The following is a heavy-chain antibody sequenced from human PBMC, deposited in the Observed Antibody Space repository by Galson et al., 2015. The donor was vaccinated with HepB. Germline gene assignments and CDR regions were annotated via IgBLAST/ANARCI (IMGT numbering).Heavy chain of an antibody. CDR1: GFTFSGSA. V-gene: IGHV3-73*01. J-gene: IGHJ3*02. D-gene: IGHD4-17*01. CDR3: TRLSMTTVTKYAFDI. CDR2: IRSKANSYAK. Sequence: SLRLSCAASGFTFSGSAMHWVRQASGKGLEWVGRIRSKANSYAKAYAASVRGRFTISRDDSKNTAYLQMNSLKTEDTAVYYCTRLSMTTVTKYAFDIWGQVTMVTVSS.